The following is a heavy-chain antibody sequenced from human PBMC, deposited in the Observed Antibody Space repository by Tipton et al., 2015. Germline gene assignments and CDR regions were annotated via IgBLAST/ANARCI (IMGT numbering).Heavy chain of an antibody. CDR1: DASIHTSDDY. CDR2: IDHSGST. Sequence: GLVKPSETLSLACTVSDASIHTSDDYWVWIRQPPGKGPEWIGRIDHSGSTYYHPSLRSRVTMSVDTSKNQFSLNLRSVTAADTAVYYCARHIELGPTLGWFDPWGQGTLVTVSS. J-gene: IGHJ5*02. D-gene: IGHD7-27*01. V-gene: IGHV4-39*01. CDR3: ARHIELGPTLGWFDP.